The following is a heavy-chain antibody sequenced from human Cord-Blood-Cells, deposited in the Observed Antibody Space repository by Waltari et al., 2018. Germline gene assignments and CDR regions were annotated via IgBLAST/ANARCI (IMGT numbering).Heavy chain of an antibody. J-gene: IGHJ2*01. V-gene: IGHV1-69*06. CDR2: IIPIFGTA. D-gene: IGHD6-13*01. Sequence: QVQLVQSGAVVKKPGSSVQVSCTASGGTFSSYALSWVRQAPGQGLEWMGGIIPIFGTANYAQKFQGRVTITADKSTSTAYMELSSLRSEDTAVYYCARSPDSSSWYWYFDLWGRGTLVTVSS. CDR1: GGTFSSYA. CDR3: ARSPDSSSWYWYFDL.